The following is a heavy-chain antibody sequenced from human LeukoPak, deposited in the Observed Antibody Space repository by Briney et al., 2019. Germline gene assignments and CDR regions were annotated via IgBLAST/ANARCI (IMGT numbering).Heavy chain of an antibody. CDR1: GYTLTELS. CDR3: ATSGITGTTLGYWFDP. J-gene: IGHJ5*02. D-gene: IGHD1-7*01. Sequence: ASVKVSCKVSGYTLTELSMHWVRQAPGKGLEWMGGFDPEDGETIYARKFQGRVTMTEDTSTDTAYMELSSLRSEDTAVYCATSGITGTTLGYWFDPWGQGTLVTVSS. V-gene: IGHV1-24*01. CDR2: FDPEDGET.